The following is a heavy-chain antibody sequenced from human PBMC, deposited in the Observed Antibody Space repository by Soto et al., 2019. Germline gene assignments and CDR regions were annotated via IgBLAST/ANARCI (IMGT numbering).Heavy chain of an antibody. CDR3: ARDPVYYYDSSGYFG. D-gene: IGHD3-22*01. V-gene: IGHV1-69*13. J-gene: IGHJ4*02. Sequence: ASVKVSCKASGGTFSSYAISWVRQAPGQGPEWMGGIIPIFGTANYAQKFQGRVTITADESTSTAYMELSSLSSEDTAVYYCARDPVYYYDSSGYFGWGQGTLVTVSS. CDR2: IIPIFGTA. CDR1: GGTFSSYA.